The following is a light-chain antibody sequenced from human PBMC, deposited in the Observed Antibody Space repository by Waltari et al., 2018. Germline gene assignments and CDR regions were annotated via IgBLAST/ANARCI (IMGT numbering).Light chain of an antibody. V-gene: IGKV1-39*01. CDR3: QQSYTTPLT. Sequence: DIRMTQSPSSLSASVGDRVTITCRASESIDTYLNWYQHKPGKAPEPLIYAASTLHGGAPSRFSGSGSGTDFTLTISSLQPEDFAAYSCQQSYTTPLTFGPGTKVDSK. CDR2: AAS. J-gene: IGKJ3*01. CDR1: ESIDTY.